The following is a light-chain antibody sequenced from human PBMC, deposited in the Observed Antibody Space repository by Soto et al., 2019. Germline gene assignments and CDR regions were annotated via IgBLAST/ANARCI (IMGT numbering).Light chain of an antibody. CDR1: QSSASN. Sequence: DIQMTQSPSSLSASVGDRVTLTCRASQSSASNLAWYQQKPGKPPRLLIYGASTRATGVPARFSGSGSGTEFTFTISSLQPEDIAAYYCQQYDNLPWTFGQGTKVDIK. CDR2: GAS. V-gene: IGKV1-33*01. J-gene: IGKJ1*01. CDR3: QQYDNLPWT.